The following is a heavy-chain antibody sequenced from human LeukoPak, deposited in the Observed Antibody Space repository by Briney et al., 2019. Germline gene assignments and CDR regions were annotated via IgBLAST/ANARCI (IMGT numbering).Heavy chain of an antibody. CDR3: ARVCPMVRLGWFVP. CDR2: IFYSGIT. J-gene: IGHJ5*02. CDR1: GGSMSNIYY. D-gene: IGHD3-10*01. Sequence: PSETLSLTCNVSGGSMSNIYYWGWIRQPPGKGLEWIGNIFYSGITYYNPSLRSRVTISVDTSKNQFSLKLSSVTAADTAVYYCARVCPMVRLGWFVPWGQGTLVTVSS. V-gene: IGHV4-39*07.